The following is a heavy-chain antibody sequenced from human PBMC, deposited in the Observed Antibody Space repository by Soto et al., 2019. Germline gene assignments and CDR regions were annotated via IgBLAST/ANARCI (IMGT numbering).Heavy chain of an antibody. V-gene: IGHV1-69*12. D-gene: IGHD1-20*01. CDR1: GGIFSNYI. Sequence: QVQVVQSGAEVKKPGSSVKVSCKASGGIFSNYIISWVRQAPGQGLEWMGGIIPIFGTADYAQKFQGRVTITVDESTTTVYMELSSLTSEDTAVYHCASRRLAHNWHLDWYFDLWGRGTLVTVSS. J-gene: IGHJ2*01. CDR2: IIPIFGTA. CDR3: ASRRLAHNWHLDWYFDL.